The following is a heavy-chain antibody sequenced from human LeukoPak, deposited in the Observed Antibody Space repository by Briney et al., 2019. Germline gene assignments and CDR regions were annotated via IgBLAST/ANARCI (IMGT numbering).Heavy chain of an antibody. D-gene: IGHD2-15*01. CDR2: IIPIFGTA. CDR1: GGTFSIYA. V-gene: IGHV1-69*01. CDR3: AREGLYCSGGSCYNDY. Sequence: ASVTVSCKASGGTFSIYAISWVRQAPGQGLEWMGGIIPIFGTANYAQKFQGRVTITADESTSTAYMELSSLRSEDTAVYYCAREGLYCSGGSCYNDYWGQGTLVTVSS. J-gene: IGHJ4*02.